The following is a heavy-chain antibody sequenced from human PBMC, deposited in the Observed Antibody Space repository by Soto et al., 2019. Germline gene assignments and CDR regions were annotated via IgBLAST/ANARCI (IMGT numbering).Heavy chain of an antibody. J-gene: IGHJ5*02. Sequence: EVQLVESGGGLVQPGGSLRLSCAASGFTFSSFWMHWVRQVPGKGLVWVSRINGDGSSTSYADSVKGRFTIARDNAKNTLYLQMNSLRAEDTAVYYCLREGRGVRHPWGQEILVTVSS. CDR2: INGDGSST. V-gene: IGHV3-74*01. D-gene: IGHD6-6*01. CDR1: GFTFSSFW. CDR3: LREGRGVRHP.